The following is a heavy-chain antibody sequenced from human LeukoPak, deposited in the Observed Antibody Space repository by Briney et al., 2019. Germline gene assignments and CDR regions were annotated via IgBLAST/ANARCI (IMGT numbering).Heavy chain of an antibody. D-gene: IGHD5-18*01. Sequence: SETLSLTCTVSGGSISSSSYYWGWIRQPPGKGLEWIGSIYYSGSTYYNPSLKSRLTISVDTSKNQFSLKLISVTAADTAVYYCARHPPGNGYRYGVNWFDPWGQGTLVTVSS. J-gene: IGHJ5*02. V-gene: IGHV4-39*01. CDR1: GGSISSSSYY. CDR3: ARHPPGNGYRYGVNWFDP. CDR2: IYYSGST.